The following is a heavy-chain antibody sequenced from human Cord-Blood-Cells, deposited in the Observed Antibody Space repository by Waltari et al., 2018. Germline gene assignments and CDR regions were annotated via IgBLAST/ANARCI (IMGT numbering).Heavy chain of an antibody. CDR2: IYYSGST. Sequence: QPQLQESGPGLVQPSETLSLPCPVSGGSISSSSAYWSWIRPPPGKGLELIGSIYYSGSTYSNPSLKSRVTISVDTSKNQFSLKLSSVTAADTAVYYCARRSIAAAGTDYWGQGTLVTVSS. J-gene: IGHJ4*02. CDR1: GGSISSSSAY. V-gene: IGHV4-39*01. D-gene: IGHD6-13*01. CDR3: ARRSIAAAGTDY.